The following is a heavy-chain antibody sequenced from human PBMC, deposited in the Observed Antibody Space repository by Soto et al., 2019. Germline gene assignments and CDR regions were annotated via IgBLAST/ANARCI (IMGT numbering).Heavy chain of an antibody. CDR1: GFTFSSYA. CDR3: VRGQGVAVIESEENWFDP. CDR2: ISGSGGST. D-gene: IGHD6-19*01. V-gene: IGHV3-23*01. J-gene: IGHJ5*02. Sequence: GGSLRLSCAASGFTFSSYAMSWVRQAPGKGLEWVSAISGSGGSTYYADSVKGRFTISRDNSKNTLYLQMNSLRAEDTAVYYCVRGQGVAVIESEENWFDPWGQGTPVTVSS.